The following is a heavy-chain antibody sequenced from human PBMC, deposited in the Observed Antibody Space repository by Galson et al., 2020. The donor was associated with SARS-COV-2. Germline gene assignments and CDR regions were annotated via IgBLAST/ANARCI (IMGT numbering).Heavy chain of an antibody. Sequence: GESLKISCQGSGYSFTNYWIAWVRQMPGKGLEWMGIIYPGDPDTRYSPSFQGQVTISADKSINTAYLQWSSLKASDTALYYCARHGGTVESSSGSSLVPVDIWGQGTMVTVSS. D-gene: IGHD1-26*01. CDR1: GYSFTNYW. V-gene: IGHV5-51*01. CDR3: ARHGGTVESSSGSSLVPVDI. J-gene: IGHJ3*02. CDR2: IYPGDPDT.